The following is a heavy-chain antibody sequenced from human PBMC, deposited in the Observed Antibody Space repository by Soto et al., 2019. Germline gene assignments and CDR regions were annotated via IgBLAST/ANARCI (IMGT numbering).Heavy chain of an antibody. CDR1: GYSFRNHW. V-gene: IGHV5-51*01. CDR3: ARLDGGYPYYYYGMDV. CDR2: IYPGDSDT. J-gene: IGHJ6*02. Sequence: PGESLKISCEGSGYSFRNHWIGWVRQMPGKGLEWMGIIYPGDSDTRYSPSFQGQVTISADKSISTAYLQWSSLKASDTAMYYCARLDGGYPYYYYGMDVWGQGTTVTVSS. D-gene: IGHD4-17*01.